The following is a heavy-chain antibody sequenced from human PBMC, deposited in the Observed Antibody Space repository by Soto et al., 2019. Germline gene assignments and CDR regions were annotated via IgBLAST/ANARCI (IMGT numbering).Heavy chain of an antibody. CDR2: ISGSFGST. CDR3: GRLPNCSNGKCYGYYFDY. V-gene: IGHV1-18*01. J-gene: IGHJ4*02. Sequence: GPEVKKPGASVRVSCKASGYPFTMYGISWVRQTPGQGLEWMGWISGSFGSTEYAEKFRDRVTMTTDTSTNTAYMELRSLRSDDTAVYYCGRLPNCSNGKCYGYYFDYWGQGTLVTVSS. CDR1: GYPFTMYG. D-gene: IGHD2-2*01.